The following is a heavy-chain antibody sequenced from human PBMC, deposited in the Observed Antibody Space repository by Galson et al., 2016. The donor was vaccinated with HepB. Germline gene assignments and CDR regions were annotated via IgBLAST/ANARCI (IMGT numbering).Heavy chain of an antibody. J-gene: IGHJ5*02. CDR1: GFSLSESGVA. V-gene: IGHV2-5*01. D-gene: IGHD2-2*01. Sequence: PALVKPTQTLALTCAFSGFSLSESGVAVGWFRQSPGKALEWLALIYWHDDKRYSPSVNNRLTITEDTSKGHVVFTMTNMDPADTGTYYGAYMSSRRNTGWFDPWGQGILVTVSS. CDR3: AYMSSRRNTGWFDP. CDR2: IYWHDDK.